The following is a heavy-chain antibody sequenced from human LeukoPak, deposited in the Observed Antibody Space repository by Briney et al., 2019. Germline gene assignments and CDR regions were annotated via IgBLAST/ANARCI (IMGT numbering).Heavy chain of an antibody. Sequence: PSETLSLTCAVYGGSFSGYYWSWIRQPPGKGLEWIGEINHSGSANYNSSLKSRVTISVDTSKNQFSLKLSSVTAADTAVYYCARGGIFGVVFRFDYWGQGTLVTVSS. J-gene: IGHJ4*02. CDR1: GGSFSGYY. CDR3: ARGGIFGVVFRFDY. D-gene: IGHD3-3*01. V-gene: IGHV4-34*01. CDR2: INHSGSA.